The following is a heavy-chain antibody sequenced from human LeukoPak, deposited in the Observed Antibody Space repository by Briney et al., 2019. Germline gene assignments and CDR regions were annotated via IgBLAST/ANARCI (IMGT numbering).Heavy chain of an antibody. CDR1: GFTFSNYA. Sequence: PGGSLRLSCAASGFTFSNYAMHWVRQPPGKGLEWVTVISYDGSNKYYADSVKGRFTISRDNSKNTLYLQMNSLRAEDTAVYYCARSETGTSGIFDYWGQGTLVTVSS. J-gene: IGHJ4*02. CDR2: ISYDGSNK. CDR3: ARSETGTSGIFDY. D-gene: IGHD3-10*01. V-gene: IGHV3-30-3*01.